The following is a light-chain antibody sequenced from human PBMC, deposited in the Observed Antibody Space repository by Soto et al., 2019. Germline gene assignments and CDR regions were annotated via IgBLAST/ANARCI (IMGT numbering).Light chain of an antibody. CDR1: QSIDIN. CDR2: KAS. Sequence: DIQMTQSPSTLSASVGDRVTITCRASQSIDINLAWYQQKPGKAPNLLIYKASSLESGVPSRFSGSGYGTEFTLPISSLQPDDFATYYCQQYQHKSYPYTFGQGAKLEIK. CDR3: QQYQHKSYPYT. V-gene: IGKV1-5*03. J-gene: IGKJ2*01.